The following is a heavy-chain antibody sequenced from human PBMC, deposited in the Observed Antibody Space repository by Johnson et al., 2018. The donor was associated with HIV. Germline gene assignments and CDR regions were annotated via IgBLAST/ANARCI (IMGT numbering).Heavy chain of an antibody. Sequence: QVQLVESGGGVVQPGRSLRLSCAASGFTFSSYGMHWVRQAPGKGLAWVAVISYDGSTKYYADSVTGRFTISRDNSKKPLYLQMNSLSTEDTAVYYCAKVPQDGIDAFDIWGQGTMVTVSS. CDR1: GFTFSSYG. D-gene: IGHD1-14*01. CDR2: ISYDGSTK. V-gene: IGHV3-30*18. J-gene: IGHJ3*02. CDR3: AKVPQDGIDAFDI.